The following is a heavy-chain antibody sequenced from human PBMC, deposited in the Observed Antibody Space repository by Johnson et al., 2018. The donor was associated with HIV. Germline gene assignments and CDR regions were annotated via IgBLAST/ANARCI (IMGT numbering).Heavy chain of an antibody. CDR3: AKGATYYYGSGSYYTGSAFDI. D-gene: IGHD3-10*01. CDR1: GFTFSSYA. Sequence: VQLVESGGGLVQPGGSLRLSCAASGFTFSSYAMSWVRQAPGQGLEWVSAICGGGGSTYYADSVKGRFPISRDNAKNTLYLQMNSLRAEDTAVYYCAKGATYYYGSGSYYTGSAFDIWGQGTMVTVSS. CDR2: ICGGGGST. J-gene: IGHJ3*02. V-gene: IGHV3-23*04.